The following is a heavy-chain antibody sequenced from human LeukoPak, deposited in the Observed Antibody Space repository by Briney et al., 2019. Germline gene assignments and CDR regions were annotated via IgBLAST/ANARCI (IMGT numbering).Heavy chain of an antibody. CDR1: GFTFSSYS. V-gene: IGHV3-21*01. J-gene: IGHJ4*02. D-gene: IGHD1-26*01. Sequence: GGSLRLSCAASGFTFSSYSMNWVRQAPGKGLEWVSSISSSSSYIYYADSVKGRFTISRDNAKNSLYLQMNRLRAEDTAVYYCARDRAWELQPVDYWGQGTLVTVSS. CDR3: ARDRAWELQPVDY. CDR2: ISSSSSYI.